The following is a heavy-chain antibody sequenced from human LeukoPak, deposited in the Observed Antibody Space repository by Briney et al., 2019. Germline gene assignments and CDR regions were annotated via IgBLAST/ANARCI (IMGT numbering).Heavy chain of an antibody. CDR2: MYYTGTT. Sequence: SETLSLTCTVSGGSMNSHYWSWIRQPPGKGLEWIGYMYYTGTTNYNPSLKSRVTISIDASKNQFSLKLSSVPAADTAVYYCSGGGSVTYVGGDYWGQGTLVTVSS. V-gene: IGHV4-59*11. CDR1: GGSMNSHY. D-gene: IGHD4-17*01. J-gene: IGHJ4*02. CDR3: SGGGSVTYVGGDY.